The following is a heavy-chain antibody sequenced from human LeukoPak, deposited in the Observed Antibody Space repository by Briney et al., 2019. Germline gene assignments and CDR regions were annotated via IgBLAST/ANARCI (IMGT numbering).Heavy chain of an antibody. CDR1: GFTFSSYA. J-gene: IGHJ4*02. V-gene: IGHV3-23*01. CDR3: AKDLFLSGYYLPYFDY. CDR2: ISGSGGST. D-gene: IGHD3-3*01. Sequence: PGGSLRLSCAASGFTFSSYAMSWVRQAPGKGLEWVSAISGSGGSTYYADSVKGRFTISRDNSKNTLYLQMNSLRAEDTVVYYCAKDLFLSGYYLPYFDYWGQGTLVTVSS.